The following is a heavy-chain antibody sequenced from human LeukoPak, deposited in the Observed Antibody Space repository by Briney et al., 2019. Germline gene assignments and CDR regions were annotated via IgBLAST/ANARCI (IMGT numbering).Heavy chain of an antibody. Sequence: GASVKVSCKASGYTFTGYYMHWVRQAPGQGLEWMGIINPSGGSTSYAQKFQGRVTMTRDTSTSTVYMELSSLRSEDTAVYYCAREVSSGSYSATSYYYYYYGMDVWGQGTTVTVSS. V-gene: IGHV1-46*01. CDR3: AREVSSGSYSATSYYYYYYGMDV. D-gene: IGHD3-10*01. CDR1: GYTFTGYY. J-gene: IGHJ6*02. CDR2: INPSGGST.